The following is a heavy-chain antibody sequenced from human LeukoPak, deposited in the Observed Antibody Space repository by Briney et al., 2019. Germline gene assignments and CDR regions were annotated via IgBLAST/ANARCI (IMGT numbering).Heavy chain of an antibody. J-gene: IGHJ6*02. V-gene: IGHV3-15*07. Sequence: GGSLRLSCAASGFTFSNAWMNWVRQAPGKGLEWVGRIKSKTDGGTTDYAAPVKGRFTISRDDSKNTLYLQMNSLKTEDTAVYYCTTGRYCSSTSCHDGMDVWGQGTTVTVSS. CDR2: IKSKTDGGTT. CDR3: TTGRYCSSTSCHDGMDV. CDR1: GFTFSNAW. D-gene: IGHD2-2*01.